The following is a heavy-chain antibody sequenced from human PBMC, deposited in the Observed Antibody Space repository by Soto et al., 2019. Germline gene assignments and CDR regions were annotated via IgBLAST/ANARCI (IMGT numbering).Heavy chain of an antibody. J-gene: IGHJ6*02. D-gene: IGHD6-19*01. CDR2: INAGNGNT. V-gene: IGHV1-3*01. CDR3: ARASYPQWLVLPSGMDV. Sequence: QVQLVQSGAEVKKPGASVKVSCKASGYTFTSYAMHWVRQAPGQRLEWMGWINAGNGNTKYSQKFQGRVTITRDTSXRXXYMELSSLRSEDTAVYYCARASYPQWLVLPSGMDVWGQGTTVTVSS. CDR1: GYTFTSYA.